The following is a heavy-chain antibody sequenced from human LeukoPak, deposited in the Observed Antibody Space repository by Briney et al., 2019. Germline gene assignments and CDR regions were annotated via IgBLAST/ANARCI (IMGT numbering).Heavy chain of an antibody. J-gene: IGHJ4*02. CDR3: ARGGGYQDY. V-gene: IGHV1-18*01. CDR1: GYTFTSYG. D-gene: IGHD3-22*01. Sequence: ASVKVSCKTSGYTFTSYGISWVRQAPGQGLEWMGWISAYTGNTNYAQNFQGRATMTTDTSTSTAYMELRSLRSDVTAIYYCARGGGYQDYWGQGTLVTVSS. CDR2: ISAYTGNT.